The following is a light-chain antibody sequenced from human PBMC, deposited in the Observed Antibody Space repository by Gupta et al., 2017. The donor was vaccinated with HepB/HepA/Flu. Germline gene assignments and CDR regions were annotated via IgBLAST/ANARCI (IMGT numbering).Light chain of an antibody. Sequence: QSVLTQPPSVSGAPGQRVTISCTGSSSNIGAGYDVHWYPQLPGTAHEPLIYGKSNRPSGVPDRVSGSKSGTSASLAITGLQAEDEADYYCQSYDSSLSGFWVFGGGTKLTVL. CDR2: GKS. CDR3: QSYDSSLSGFWV. CDR1: SSNIGAGYD. J-gene: IGLJ3*02. V-gene: IGLV1-40*01.